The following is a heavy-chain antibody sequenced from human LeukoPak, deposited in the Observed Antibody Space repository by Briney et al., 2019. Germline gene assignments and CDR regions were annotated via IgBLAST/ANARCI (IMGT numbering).Heavy chain of an antibody. CDR1: GGSISSGGYY. CDR3: ARVGDCSSTSCYTQVSGNWFDP. CDR2: IYYSGST. V-gene: IGHV4-30-4*08. J-gene: IGHJ5*02. D-gene: IGHD2-2*02. Sequence: SQTLSLTCTVSGGSISSGGYYWSWIRQHPGKGLEWIGYIYYSGSTYYNPSLKSRVTISVDTSKNQFSLKLSSVTAADTAVYYCARVGDCSSTSCYTQVSGNWFDPWGQGTLVTVSS.